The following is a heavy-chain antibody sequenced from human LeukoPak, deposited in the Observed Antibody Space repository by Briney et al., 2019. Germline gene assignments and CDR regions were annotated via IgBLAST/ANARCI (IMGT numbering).Heavy chain of an antibody. V-gene: IGHV1-18*01. CDR1: GYTFTSYG. CDR3: ASHHELYSGGYLDY. Sequence: ASVTVSCKAFGYTFTSYGISWVRQAPGQGLEWMGWISAYNGNTNYAQKLQGRVTMTTDTSTSTAYMELRSLRSDDTAVYFCASHHELYSGGYLDYWGQGTLVTVSS. CDR2: ISAYNGNT. J-gene: IGHJ4*02. D-gene: IGHD6-19*01.